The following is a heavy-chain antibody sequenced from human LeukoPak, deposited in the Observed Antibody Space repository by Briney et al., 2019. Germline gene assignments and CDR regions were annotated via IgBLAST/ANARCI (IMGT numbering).Heavy chain of an antibody. CDR2: INPNSGDT. Sequence: ASMKVSCKASGYTFIDYYMHWVRQAPGQGLEWMGWINPNSGDTYYAQNFQGRVTMTRDTSISTAYMELSRLRSDDTAVYYCARSIYYDSSDYYPYWGQGTLVTVSS. CDR3: ARSIYYDSSDYYPY. D-gene: IGHD3-22*01. CDR1: GYTFIDYY. J-gene: IGHJ4*02. V-gene: IGHV1-2*02.